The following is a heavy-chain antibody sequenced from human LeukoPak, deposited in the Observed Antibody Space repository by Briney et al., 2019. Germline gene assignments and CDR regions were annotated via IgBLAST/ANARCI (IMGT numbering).Heavy chain of an antibody. CDR3: ARGDRQLVPNGDY. Sequence: GGSLRLSCAGSGFTFSSYEMNWVRQAPGKGLGWVSYISSSGRAIYYADSVKGRFTVSRDNAKNSLYLQMNSLRAEDTAVYYCARGDRQLVPNGDYWGQGTLVTVSS. CDR2: ISSSGRAI. V-gene: IGHV3-48*03. D-gene: IGHD6-6*01. J-gene: IGHJ4*02. CDR1: GFTFSSYE.